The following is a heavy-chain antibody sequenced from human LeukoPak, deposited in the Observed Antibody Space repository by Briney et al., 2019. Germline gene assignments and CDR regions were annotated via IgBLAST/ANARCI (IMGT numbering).Heavy chain of an antibody. V-gene: IGHV1-46*01. CDR1: GYTFTSYY. J-gene: IGHJ6*02. D-gene: IGHD5-18*01. CDR2: INPSGGST. Sequence: ASVKVSCKASGYTFTSYYMHWVRQAPGQGLEWMGIINPSGGSTTYAQKFQGRVTITADESTSTAYMELSSLRSEDTAVYYCARSGYYVDTAMVRYYYYGMDVWGQGTTVTVSS. CDR3: ARSGYYVDTAMVRYYYYGMDV.